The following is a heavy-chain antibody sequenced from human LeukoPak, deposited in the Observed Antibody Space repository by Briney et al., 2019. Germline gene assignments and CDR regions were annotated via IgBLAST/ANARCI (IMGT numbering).Heavy chain of an antibody. CDR2: IYTRGST. CDR3: ARDSKRPRGAFDI. J-gene: IGHJ3*02. V-gene: IGHV4-4*07. D-gene: IGHD6-6*01. CDR1: GGSINNYY. Sequence: SETLSLTCTVSGGSINNYYWSWIRQPAGKGLEWIGRIYTRGSTNYNPSLKSRVTISVDTSKNQFSLKLSSVTAADTAVYYCARDSKRPRGAFDIWGQGTMVTVSS.